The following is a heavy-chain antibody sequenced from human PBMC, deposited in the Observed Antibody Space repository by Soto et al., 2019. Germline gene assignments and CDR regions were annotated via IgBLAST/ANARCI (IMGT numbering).Heavy chain of an antibody. V-gene: IGHV1-69*01. D-gene: IGHD2-8*01. CDR3: ARVKLMLYAIGPYGWFDP. Sequence: QVQLVQSGAEVKKPGSSVKVSCKASRGTFSSCAISWVRQAPGQGLEWMGGIIPIFGTANYAQKFQGRVTITADESTSTAYMELSSLISEDTAVYYCARVKLMLYAIGPYGWFDPWGPGTLVTVSS. CDR2: IIPIFGTA. J-gene: IGHJ5*02. CDR1: RGTFSSCA.